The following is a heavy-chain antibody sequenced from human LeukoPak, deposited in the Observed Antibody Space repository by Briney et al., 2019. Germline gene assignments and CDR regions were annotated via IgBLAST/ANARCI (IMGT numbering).Heavy chain of an antibody. CDR2: IYYSGST. CDR1: GGSISSYY. Sequence: PSETLSLTCTVSGGSISSYYWSWIRQPPGKGLEWIGYIYYSGSTNYNPSLKSRVTISVDTSKNQFSLKLSSVTAADTAVYYCARASVDTAMAHFGYWGQGTLVTVSS. V-gene: IGHV4-59*12. D-gene: IGHD5-18*01. CDR3: ARASVDTAMAHFGY. J-gene: IGHJ4*02.